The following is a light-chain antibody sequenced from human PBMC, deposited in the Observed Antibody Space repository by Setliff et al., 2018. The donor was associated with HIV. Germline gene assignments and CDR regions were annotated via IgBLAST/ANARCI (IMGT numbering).Light chain of an antibody. CDR2: YDS. CDR3: QVWDSSSDPPWV. Sequence: SYELTQPPSVSVAPGKTARITCGGDNIGSKSVHWYQQRPGQAPVVVIYYDSDRPSGIPERFSGSNSGNTATLTISRVEAGDEADYYCQVWDSSSDPPWVFATGTKGTV. CDR1: NIGSKS. V-gene: IGLV3-21*04. J-gene: IGLJ1*01.